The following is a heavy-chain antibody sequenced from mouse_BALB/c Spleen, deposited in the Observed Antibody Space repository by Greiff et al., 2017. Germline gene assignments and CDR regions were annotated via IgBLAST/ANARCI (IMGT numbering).Heavy chain of an antibody. J-gene: IGHJ4*01. CDR1: GYSFTSYW. CDR3: NAYDEDYYAMDY. CDR2: IDPENGDT. D-gene: IGHD2-14*01. V-gene: IGHV14-4*02. Sequence: VQLKESGPQLVRPGASVKISCKASGYSFTSYWMHWVKQRPEQGLEWIGWIDPENGDTEYAPKFQGKATMTADTSSNTAYLQLSSLTSEDTAVYYCNAYDEDYYAMDYWGQGTSVTVSS.